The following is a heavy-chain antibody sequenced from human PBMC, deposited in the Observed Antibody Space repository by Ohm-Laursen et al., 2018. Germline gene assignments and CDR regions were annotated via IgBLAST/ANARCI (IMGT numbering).Heavy chain of an antibody. CDR3: ARDLSPSWKPKGVLDY. Sequence: VASVKVSCKASGGTFSSYAISWVRQAPGQGLEWMGGIIPIFGTANYAQKFQGRVTITADESTSTAYMELSSLRSEDTAVYYCARDLSPSWKPKGVLDYWGQGTLVTVSS. J-gene: IGHJ4*02. V-gene: IGHV1-69*13. CDR2: IIPIFGTA. CDR1: GGTFSSYA. D-gene: IGHD1-1*01.